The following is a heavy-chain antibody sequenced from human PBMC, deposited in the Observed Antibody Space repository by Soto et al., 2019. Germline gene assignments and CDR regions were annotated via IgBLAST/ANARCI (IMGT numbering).Heavy chain of an antibody. D-gene: IGHD5-12*01. V-gene: IGHV4-61*03. CDR1: GGSIDSGDYY. CDR2: IYYSGAT. Sequence: SETLSLTCIVSGGSIDSGDYYWSWIRQPPGKGLEWIGSIYYSGATNYNPSLKSRATLSVDTSEKHLSLTLNSVTAADTAVYFCARDRRDGYKRYFEFWGQGNKVTVSS. J-gene: IGHJ4*02. CDR3: ARDRRDGYKRYFEF.